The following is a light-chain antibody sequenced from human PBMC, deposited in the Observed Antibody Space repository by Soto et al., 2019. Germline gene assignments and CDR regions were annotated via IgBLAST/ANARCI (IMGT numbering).Light chain of an antibody. Sequence: EIVMTQSPATLSVSLGERATLSCRASQSVSSNLAWYQQKPGQAPRLLIYDASTRATGIPARFSGSGSGTEFTLTISSLQSEDFGVYYCQQYTNWRTFGQGTKVDIK. CDR2: DAS. CDR3: QQYTNWRT. J-gene: IGKJ1*01. CDR1: QSVSSN. V-gene: IGKV3-15*01.